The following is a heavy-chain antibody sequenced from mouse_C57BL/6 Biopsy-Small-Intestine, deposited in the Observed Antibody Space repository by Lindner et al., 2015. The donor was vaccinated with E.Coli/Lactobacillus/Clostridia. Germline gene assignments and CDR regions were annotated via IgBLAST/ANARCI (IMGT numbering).Heavy chain of an antibody. J-gene: IGHJ4*01. D-gene: IGHD1-3*01. CDR2: VDPEDGQT. Sequence: SVKVSCKVSGYTFTDYYMHWVQQAPGKGLEWLGLVDPEDGQTVYAEKFQGRITISADTSTDTTFMELSSLTSEDTAVYYCATDPGSYNSPRGYWGQGTLVAVSS. CDR3: ATDPGSYNSPRGY. CDR1: GYTFTDYY. V-gene: IGHV1-36*01.